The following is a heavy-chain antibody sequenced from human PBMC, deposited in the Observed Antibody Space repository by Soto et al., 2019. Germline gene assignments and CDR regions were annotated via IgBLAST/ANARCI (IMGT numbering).Heavy chain of an antibody. D-gene: IGHD6-19*01. CDR1: GYTFTSYD. V-gene: IGHV1-8*01. CDR2: MNPNSGNT. J-gene: IGHJ4*02. Sequence: QVQLVQSGAEVKKPGASVKVSCKASGYTFTSYDINWVRQATGQGLEWMGWMNPNSGNTGYAQKFQGRVTMTRNTSISTAYMELSSLRSEDTAVYYCARVASSGWYRRGSFAYWGQGTLVTVSS. CDR3: ARVASSGWYRRGSFAY.